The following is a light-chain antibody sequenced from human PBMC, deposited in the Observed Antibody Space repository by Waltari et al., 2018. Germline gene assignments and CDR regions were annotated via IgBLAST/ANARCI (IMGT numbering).Light chain of an antibody. CDR1: GTDVGDSNY. V-gene: IGLV2-11*01. J-gene: IGLJ3*02. Sequence: QPALTQPRSVYGSPGQSVTISCTATGTDVGDSNYVSSYQQHPGEAPKLVIYDVTKRPSGVPARFSGSKSGNSASLTVSGLQSEDEADYYCCSYAGTWVFGGGTKLTVL. CDR2: DVT. CDR3: CSYAGTWV.